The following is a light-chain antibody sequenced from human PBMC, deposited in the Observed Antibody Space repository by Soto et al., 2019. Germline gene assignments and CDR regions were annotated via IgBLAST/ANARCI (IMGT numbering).Light chain of an antibody. V-gene: IGKV3-15*01. Sequence: GMTQSPATVSVSPGEAATLSCGASQSVSSKLAWYQQKPGQAPRLLIYGASTRATGIPARFSGSGSGTEFTLIISSLQSEDSAVYYCQQYNSWLWTFGQGSKVDI. J-gene: IGKJ1*01. CDR1: QSVSSK. CDR3: QQYNSWLWT. CDR2: GAS.